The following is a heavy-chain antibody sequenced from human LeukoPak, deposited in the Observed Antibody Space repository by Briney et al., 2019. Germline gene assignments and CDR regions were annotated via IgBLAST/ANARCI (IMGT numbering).Heavy chain of an antibody. CDR1: GGSISSYY. J-gene: IGHJ4*02. CDR2: IYYSGST. V-gene: IGHV4-59*01. CDR3: ARVDYDILTGRYYFDY. Sequence: SETLSLTCTVSGGSISSYYWSWIRQPPGKGLEWIGYIYYSGSTNYNPSLKSRVTISVDTSKNQFSLKLSSVTAADTAVYYCARVDYDILTGRYYFDYWGQGTPVTVSS. D-gene: IGHD3-9*01.